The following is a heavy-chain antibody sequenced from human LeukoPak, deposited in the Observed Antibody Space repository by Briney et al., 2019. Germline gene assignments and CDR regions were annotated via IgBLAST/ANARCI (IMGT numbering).Heavy chain of an antibody. Sequence: GGSLRLSCAASGFTVSSNYMSWVRQAPGKGLEGGSVIYSGGSTYYADSVKGRFTISRDNSKNTLYLQMNSLRAEDTAVYYCARIRTYDYVWGSYRPNDYWGQGTLVTVSS. D-gene: IGHD3-16*02. J-gene: IGHJ4*02. V-gene: IGHV3-53*01. CDR3: ARIRTYDYVWGSYRPNDY. CDR1: GFTVSSNY. CDR2: IYSGGST.